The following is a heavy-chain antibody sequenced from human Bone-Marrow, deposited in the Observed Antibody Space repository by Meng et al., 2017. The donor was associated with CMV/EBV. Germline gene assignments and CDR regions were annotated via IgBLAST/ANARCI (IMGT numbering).Heavy chain of an antibody. D-gene: IGHD6-19*01. Sequence: SGPTLVKPTQILTLTCTFSGFSLSTSGMCVSWVRQPPGKALEWLALIDWDDDKYYSTSLKTRLTISKDTSKNQVVLTMTNMDPVDTATYYCARIAGSGWIFDYWGQGTLVTVSS. J-gene: IGHJ4*02. CDR3: ARIAGSGWIFDY. CDR2: IDWDDDK. V-gene: IGHV2-70*20. CDR1: GFSLSTSGMC.